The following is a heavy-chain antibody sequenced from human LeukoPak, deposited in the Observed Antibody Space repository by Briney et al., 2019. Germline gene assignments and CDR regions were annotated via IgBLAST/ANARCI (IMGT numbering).Heavy chain of an antibody. CDR2: IRGSSGST. CDR3: AKLLNDYGDYYFDY. CDR1: GFTFRIYA. Sequence: GGSLRLSCAASGFTFRIYAMSWVRQAPGKGLEWVSAIRGSSGSTYYADSVKGRFTISRDNSKNTLYLQMNNLRAEDTAVYYCAKLLNDYGDYYFDYWGQGTLVTVSS. D-gene: IGHD4-17*01. V-gene: IGHV3-23*01. J-gene: IGHJ4*02.